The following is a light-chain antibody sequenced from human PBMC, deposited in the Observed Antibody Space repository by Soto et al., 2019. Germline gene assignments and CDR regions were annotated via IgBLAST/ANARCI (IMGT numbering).Light chain of an antibody. J-gene: IGKJ5*01. V-gene: IGKV1-5*01. Sequence: DIQMTQSPSSLSASVGDRVTLTSRASQSINTFLTWYQQKKGKAPQLLIYAASSLRSGVPSRFSGSRSGTEFTLTISRLQPDDFATYYCQQYNSYSQTFGQGTRLEIK. CDR1: QSINTF. CDR2: AAS. CDR3: QQYNSYSQT.